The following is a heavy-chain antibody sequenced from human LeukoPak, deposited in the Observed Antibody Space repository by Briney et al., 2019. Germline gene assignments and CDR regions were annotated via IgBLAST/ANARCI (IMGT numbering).Heavy chain of an antibody. Sequence: SETLSLTCTVSGGSISSYYWSWIRQPPGKGLEWIGYIYYSGSTNYNPSLKSRVTISVDTSKNQFSLKLSSVTAADTAVYYCATGSDPYYFDYWGQGTLVTVSS. CDR3: ATGSDPYYFDY. J-gene: IGHJ4*02. V-gene: IGHV4-59*01. D-gene: IGHD6-25*01. CDR1: GGSISSYY. CDR2: IYYSGST.